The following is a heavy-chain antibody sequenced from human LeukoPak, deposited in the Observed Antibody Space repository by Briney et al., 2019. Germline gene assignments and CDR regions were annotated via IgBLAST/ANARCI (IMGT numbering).Heavy chain of an antibody. Sequence: ASVKVSCKASGGTFSSYGISWVRQAPGQGLEWMGKIIPIVGITNYAQKFQGRVTITAVNSTRTAYMELSSLTSEDTAVYYCARGLHFTMVRGGTTNYYYGMDVWGQGTSVTVSS. V-gene: IGHV1-69*04. CDR3: ARGLHFTMVRGGTTNYYYGMDV. CDR1: GGTFSSYG. J-gene: IGHJ6*02. D-gene: IGHD3-10*01. CDR2: IIPIVGIT.